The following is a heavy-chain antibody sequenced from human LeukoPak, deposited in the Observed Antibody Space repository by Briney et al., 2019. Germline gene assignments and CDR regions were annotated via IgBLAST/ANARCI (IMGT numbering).Heavy chain of an antibody. V-gene: IGHV3-23*01. Sequence: GGSLRLSCAASGFTFSSYAMSWVRQAPGKGLEWVSAISGSGGSTYYADSVKGRFTISRDNSKNTLYLQMNSLRAEDTAVYYCARAGTMLHYYYYMDVWGKGTTVTVSS. CDR3: ARAGTMLHYYYYMDV. J-gene: IGHJ6*03. CDR2: ISGSGGST. CDR1: GFTFSSYA. D-gene: IGHD3-10*01.